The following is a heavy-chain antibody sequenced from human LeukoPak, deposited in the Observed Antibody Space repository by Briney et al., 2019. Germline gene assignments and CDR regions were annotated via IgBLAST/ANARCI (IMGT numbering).Heavy chain of an antibody. CDR3: AKDYIVVVPAASYNWFDP. Sequence: GGSLRLSCAASGFXFSSYAMSWVRQAPGKGLEWVSAISGSGGSTYYADSVKGRFTISRDNSKNTLYLQMNSLRAEDTAVYYCAKDYIVVVPAASYNWFDPWGQGTLVTVSS. D-gene: IGHD2-2*01. CDR2: ISGSGGST. J-gene: IGHJ5*02. CDR1: GFXFSSYA. V-gene: IGHV3-23*01.